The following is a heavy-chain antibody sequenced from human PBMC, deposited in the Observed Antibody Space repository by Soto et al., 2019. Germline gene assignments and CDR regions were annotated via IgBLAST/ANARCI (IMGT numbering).Heavy chain of an antibody. J-gene: IGHJ6*02. D-gene: IGHD3-22*01. CDR1: RGTFNSYI. CDR2: IIPILGIA. CDR3: ARVGVIKDYYYGMDV. V-gene: IGHV1-69*02. Sequence: VGCRSPRGTFNSYIICWVRQAHGQGLEWMGRIIPILGIANYAQKFQGRVTITADKSTSTAYMELSSLRSEDTAVYYCARVGVIKDYYYGMDVWGQGTTVTVSS.